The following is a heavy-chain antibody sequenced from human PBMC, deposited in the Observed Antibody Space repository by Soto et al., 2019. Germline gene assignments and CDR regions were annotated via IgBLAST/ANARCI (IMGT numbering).Heavy chain of an antibody. Sequence: QVQLVQSGAEVKKPGASVKVSCKASGYTFSSYGISWVRQAPGQGLEWMGWITAHNGNTFYAQRLQGRVTLTTDTSTSTAYMELRSLRSDDTAVHYCARGVYYYYYMDVWGKGTTVTVSS. J-gene: IGHJ6*03. CDR2: ITAHNGNT. CDR3: ARGVYYYYYMDV. CDR1: GYTFSSYG. V-gene: IGHV1-18*01.